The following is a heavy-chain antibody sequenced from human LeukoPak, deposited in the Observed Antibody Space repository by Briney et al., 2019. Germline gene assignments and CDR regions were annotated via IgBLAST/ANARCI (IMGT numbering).Heavy chain of an antibody. D-gene: IGHD3-10*01. CDR1: GYTFTGYY. Sequence: ASVKVSCKASGYTFTGYYMHWVRQAPGQGLEWMGWINTNTGNPTYAQGFTGRFVFSLDTSVSTAYLQISSLKAEDTAVYYCARDLWFGELFSFDPWGQGTLVTVSS. J-gene: IGHJ5*02. V-gene: IGHV7-4-1*02. CDR3: ARDLWFGELFSFDP. CDR2: INTNTGNP.